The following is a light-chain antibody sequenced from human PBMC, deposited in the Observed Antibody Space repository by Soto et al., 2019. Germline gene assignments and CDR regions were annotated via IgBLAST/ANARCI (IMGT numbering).Light chain of an antibody. CDR3: SSYTFSTSVI. CDR1: SSDVGEYNS. CDR2: EVI. V-gene: IGLV2-14*01. J-gene: IGLJ2*01. Sequence: QSALTQPASVSGSPGQSITISCTGTSSDVGEYNSVSWYQQHPGKAPKLIIYEVIYRPSGVSNRFSGSKSGKTASLTISGLQAEDEADYYCSSYTFSTSVIFGGGTKVTVL.